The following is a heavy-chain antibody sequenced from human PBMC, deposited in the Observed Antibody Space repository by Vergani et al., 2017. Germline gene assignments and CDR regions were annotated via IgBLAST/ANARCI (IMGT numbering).Heavy chain of an antibody. CDR3: ARHTTYTDS. Sequence: EVELVQSGPEMRKPGECLKISCKGSEYSFGNYWIGWVRQMPGKGLELMGIIYPADSDTRYSPSFQGQVTISADKSIRTAFLQWDSLKASDTALYYCARHTTYTDSWGQGTLVTVSS. V-gene: IGHV5-51*01. J-gene: IGHJ4*02. CDR2: IYPADSDT. D-gene: IGHD1-1*01. CDR1: EYSFGNYW.